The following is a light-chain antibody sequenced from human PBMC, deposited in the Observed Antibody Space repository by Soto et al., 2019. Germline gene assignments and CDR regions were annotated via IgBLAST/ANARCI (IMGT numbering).Light chain of an antibody. CDR1: SSDVGGYNY. CDR2: DVS. Sequence: QSALTQPRSVSESPGQSVTISCTGTSSDVGGYNYVSWYQQHPGKAPKLMIYDVSKRPSGVPDRFSGSKSGNTASLTISGLQAEDEADYYCCSYAGSPYVFGTGNKVTVL. CDR3: CSYAGSPYV. V-gene: IGLV2-11*01. J-gene: IGLJ1*01.